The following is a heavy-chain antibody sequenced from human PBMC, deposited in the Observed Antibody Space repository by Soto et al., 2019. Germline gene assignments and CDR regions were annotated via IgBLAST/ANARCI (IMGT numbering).Heavy chain of an antibody. CDR3: AHSHFEILTGPFDS. D-gene: IGHD3-9*01. J-gene: IGHJ5*01. CDR2: MSWHDDK. CDR1: GFSLTNTGVT. Sequence: SGPTLVNPTQTLTLTCTFSGFSLTNTGVTVGWIGQPPGKALEWLALMSWHDDKRYNPSLRNRLTIAKDTSKNRVVLTLANVGPVDTVTYFCAHSHFEILTGPFDSWGRGTLVTVSP. V-gene: IGHV2-5*01.